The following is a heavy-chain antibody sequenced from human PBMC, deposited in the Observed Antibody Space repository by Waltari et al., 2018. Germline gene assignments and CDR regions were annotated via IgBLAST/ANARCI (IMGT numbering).Heavy chain of an antibody. Sequence: QLQLQESGPGLVKPSETLSLTRTVSVGLIRTNYNWGWIRQPPGKGLAWMGNMHYRGSTFYNPSLKSRVTISLDTSKNQFSLRLSSVGAADTAVYFCGRIAFGDDGGYFQHWGQGTLVTVSS. V-gene: IGHV4-39*01. CDR2: MHYRGST. CDR3: GRIAFGDDGGYFQH. CDR1: VGLIRTNYN. J-gene: IGHJ1*01. D-gene: IGHD4-17*01.